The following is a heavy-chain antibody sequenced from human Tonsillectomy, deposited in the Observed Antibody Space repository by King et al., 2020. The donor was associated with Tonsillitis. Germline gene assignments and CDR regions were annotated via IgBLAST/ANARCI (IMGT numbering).Heavy chain of an antibody. CDR3: AKCPYDFWSGGLYYAMDV. CDR2: MSGAGART. D-gene: IGHD3-3*01. Sequence: DVQLVESGGGLVQPGGSLRLSCAASGFTFSTYAMTWVRQAPGKGLEWVSVMSGAGARTYHADSVKGRFTISRANSKNTLYLQMTSLRAEATAVYYCAKCPYDFWSGGLYYAMDVWGQGTTVTVSS. CDR1: GFTFSTYA. V-gene: IGHV3-23*04. J-gene: IGHJ6*02.